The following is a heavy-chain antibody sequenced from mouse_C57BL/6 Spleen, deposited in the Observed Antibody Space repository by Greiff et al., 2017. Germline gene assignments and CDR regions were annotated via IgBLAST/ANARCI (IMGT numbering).Heavy chain of an antibody. CDR1: GYTFTSYW. Sequence: QVQLQQPGAELVMPGASVKLSCKASGYTFTSYWMHWVKQRPGQGLEWIGEIDPSDSYTNYNQKFKGKSTLTVDKSSSTAYMQLSSLTSEDSAVYYCYSSGYLDYWGQGTTLTVSS. D-gene: IGHD3-2*02. J-gene: IGHJ2*01. V-gene: IGHV1-69*01. CDR3: YSSGYLDY. CDR2: IDPSDSYT.